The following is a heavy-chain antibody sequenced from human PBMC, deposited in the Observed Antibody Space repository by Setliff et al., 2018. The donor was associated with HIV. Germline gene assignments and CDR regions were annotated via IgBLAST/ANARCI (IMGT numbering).Heavy chain of an antibody. J-gene: IGHJ5*02. CDR1: GYPFTSYY. CDR2: INPTGGST. V-gene: IGHV1-46*01. CDR3: ARGRGSSAWFDP. Sequence: ASVKVSCKASGYPFTSYYMHWVRQAPGQGLEWMGIINPTGGSTSYAQKFQGRVTMTRDTSIDTAYMELTSLTSEDTAVYYCARGRGSSAWFDPWGQGTLVTVSS. D-gene: IGHD3-10*01.